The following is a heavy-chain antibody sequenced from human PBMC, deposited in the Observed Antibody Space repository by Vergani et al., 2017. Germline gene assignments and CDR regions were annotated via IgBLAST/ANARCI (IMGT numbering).Heavy chain of an antibody. V-gene: IGHV3-23*03. CDR2: ISSGGSST. CDR3: AKDGPGYDCWSGYCDY. J-gene: IGHJ4*02. D-gene: IGHD3-3*01. CDR1: GFTFSSYA. Sequence: EVQLLESGGGLVQPGGSLRLSCAASGFTFSSYAMSWVRQAPGKGLEWVSVISSGGSSTYYADSVKGRFTISRDNSKNTLYLQMNSLRAEDTAVYYWAKDGPGYDCWSGYCDYWGQGTLVTVSS.